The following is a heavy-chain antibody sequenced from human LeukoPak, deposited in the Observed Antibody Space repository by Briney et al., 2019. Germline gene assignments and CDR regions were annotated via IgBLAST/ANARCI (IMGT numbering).Heavy chain of an antibody. V-gene: IGHV1-2*02. CDR2: INPNSGGT. J-gene: IGHJ2*01. CDR3: ARAQGPVVVVPGANWYFDL. CDR1: GYTFTGYY. Sequence: ASVKVSCKASGYTFTGYYMHWVRQAPGQGLEWMGWINPNSGGTNYAQKFQGRVTMTRDTSISTAYMELRSLRSGDTAVYFCARAQGPVVVVPGANWYFDLWGRGTLVTVSS. D-gene: IGHD2-2*01.